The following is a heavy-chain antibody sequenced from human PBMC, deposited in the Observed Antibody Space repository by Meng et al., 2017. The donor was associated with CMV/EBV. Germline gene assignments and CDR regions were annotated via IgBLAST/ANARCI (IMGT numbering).Heavy chain of an antibody. J-gene: IGHJ6*02. D-gene: IGHD4-11*01. CDR1: GFTFSDYY. Sequence: GESLKISCAASGFTFSDYYMSWIRQAPGKGLEWVSYISSSGSTIYYADSVKGRFTISRDNAKNSLYLQMNSLRAEDTAVYYCAREPPGNYIYYYYGMGVWGQGTTVTVSS. CDR2: ISSSGSTI. CDR3: AREPPGNYIYYYYGMGV. V-gene: IGHV3-11*04.